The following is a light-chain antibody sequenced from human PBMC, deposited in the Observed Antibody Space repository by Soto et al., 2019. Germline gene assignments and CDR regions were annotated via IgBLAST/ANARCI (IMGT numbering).Light chain of an antibody. CDR2: GAS. CDR1: QSVTNDY. Sequence: EIVLTQSPGSLSLSPGERAALSCRASQSVTNDYLAWYQQKFGQAPRLLIYGASRRATGIPDRFSGIGSGTDFTLTISRLEPEDFAVYFCQQYGSSGTFGQGTKVEIK. CDR3: QQYGSSGT. V-gene: IGKV3-20*01. J-gene: IGKJ1*01.